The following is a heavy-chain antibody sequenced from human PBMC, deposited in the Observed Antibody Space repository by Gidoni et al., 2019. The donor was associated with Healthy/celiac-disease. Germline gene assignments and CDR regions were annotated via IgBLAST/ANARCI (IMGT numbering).Heavy chain of an antibody. J-gene: IGHJ4*02. CDR3: ARDEGYVRSGGSCFDY. CDR2: ISYDGSNK. CDR1: GFTFSSYA. V-gene: IGHV3-30-3*01. D-gene: IGHD2-15*01. Sequence: QVQLVESGGGVVQPGRSLRLSCAASGFTFSSYAMHWVRQAPGKGLEWVAVISYDGSNKYYADSVKGRFTISRDNSKNTLYLQMNSLRAEDTAVYYCARDEGYVRSGGSCFDYWGQGTLVTVSS.